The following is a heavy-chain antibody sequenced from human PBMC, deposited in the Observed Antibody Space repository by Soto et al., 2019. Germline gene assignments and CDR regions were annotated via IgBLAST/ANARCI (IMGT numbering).Heavy chain of an antibody. CDR2: IWYDGSNK. D-gene: IGHD3-3*01. J-gene: IGHJ2*01. CDR3: ARQYYDFWSGYPDWYFDL. CDR1: GFTFSSYG. Sequence: QVQLVESGGGVVQPGRSLRLSCAASGFTFSSYGMHWVRQAPGKGLEWVAVIWYDGSNKYYAESVKGRFTISRDNSKNTLYLQMNSLRAEDTAVYYCARQYYDFWSGYPDWYFDLWGRGTLVTVSS. V-gene: IGHV3-33*01.